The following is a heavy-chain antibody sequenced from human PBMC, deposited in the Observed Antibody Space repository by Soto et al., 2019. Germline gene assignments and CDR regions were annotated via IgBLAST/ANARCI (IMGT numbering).Heavy chain of an antibody. Sequence: EVQLLESGGGLVQPGGSLRLSCAASGFTFSSYAMTWVRQAPGKGLEWVSAISGSGGNTYYADSVKGRFTISRDNSKHTLHLQMNSLRAEDTALYYCAKGDNGNIRGRFDPWGQGTLVTVSS. V-gene: IGHV3-23*01. CDR2: ISGSGGNT. D-gene: IGHD1-20*01. CDR3: AKGDNGNIRGRFDP. J-gene: IGHJ5*02. CDR1: GFTFSSYA.